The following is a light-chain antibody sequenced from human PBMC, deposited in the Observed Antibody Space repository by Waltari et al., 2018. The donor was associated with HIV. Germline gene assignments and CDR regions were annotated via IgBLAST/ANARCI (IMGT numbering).Light chain of an antibody. CDR3: QQYGPSPFT. Sequence: LSPHSPATPSLSPENRATHSCRASQNIVNAYLAWYQQKPDQPPSLVVYWASSRATGIPDRFSGSGSGTDFSLTINRLEPEDVGVYYCQQYGPSPFTFGGGTKVEIK. CDR1: QNIVNAY. V-gene: IGKV3-20*01. J-gene: IGKJ4*01. CDR2: WAS.